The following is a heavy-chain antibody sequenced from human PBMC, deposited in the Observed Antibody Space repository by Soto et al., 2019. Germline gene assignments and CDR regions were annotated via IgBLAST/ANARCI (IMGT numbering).Heavy chain of an antibody. D-gene: IGHD3-22*01. CDR1: GDTFSSYA. Sequence: QVQLVQSGAEVKKPGSSVKVSCKASGDTFSSYAINWVRQAPGQGLEWMGGLIPMFGTANYAQKFKGRVTITAGESTSTVYMELSSLRSEDTAVYYCARVGPALYYDSSGYYSPLDYWGQGTLVTVSS. CDR3: ARVGPALYYDSSGYYSPLDY. CDR2: LIPMFGTA. J-gene: IGHJ4*02. V-gene: IGHV1-69*01.